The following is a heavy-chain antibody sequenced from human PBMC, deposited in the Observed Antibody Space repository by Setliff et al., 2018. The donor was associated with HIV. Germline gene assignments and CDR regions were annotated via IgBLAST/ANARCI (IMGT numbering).Heavy chain of an antibody. J-gene: IGHJ6*02. CDR1: GYTSTSFS. D-gene: IGHD3-10*01. CDR2: INPSGDVI. V-gene: IGHV1-46*01. CDR3: ASPSFGDVDYYYGMDV. Sequence: ASVKVSCKASGYTSTSFSLHWVRQAPGQGLEWMGIINPSGDVIRYAQKFQGRVTMTRDTSASTVYMDLSSLRSEDTAVYYCASPSFGDVDYYYGMDVWGQGTTVTVS.